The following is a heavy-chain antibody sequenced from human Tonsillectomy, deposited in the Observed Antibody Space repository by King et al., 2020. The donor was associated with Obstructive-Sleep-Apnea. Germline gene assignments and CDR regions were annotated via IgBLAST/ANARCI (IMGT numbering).Heavy chain of an antibody. J-gene: IGHJ5*02. Sequence: VQLQESGPGLVKPSETLSLTCTVSGGSISSYYWTWIRQPPGKRLEWIGYIYYTGSTNFSPSFKSRVTISVDTSKNQFSLHLSSVTAADTAVYYCARAPYGAGIIDWFDRWGQGTLVTVSS. CDR1: GGSISSYY. CDR2: IYYTGST. V-gene: IGHV4-59*01. D-gene: IGHD3-10*01. CDR3: ARAPYGAGIIDWFDR.